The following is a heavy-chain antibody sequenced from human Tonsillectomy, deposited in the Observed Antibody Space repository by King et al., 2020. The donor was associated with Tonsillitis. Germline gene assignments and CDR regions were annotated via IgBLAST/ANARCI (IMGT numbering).Heavy chain of an antibody. CDR2: MNQDGDKI. Sequence: VQLVESGGGLVQPGGSLRLSCAASGFTFSACWMSWVRQAPGKGLEWVATMNQDGDKIYYVDSVRGRFTISRDNAKSSLYLQMDSLRAEDTAMYYCGRVGSSGWDAFDIWGQGTMVTGSS. J-gene: IGHJ3*02. V-gene: IGHV3-7*03. CDR1: GFTFSACW. CDR3: GRVGSSGWDAFDI. D-gene: IGHD6-19*01.